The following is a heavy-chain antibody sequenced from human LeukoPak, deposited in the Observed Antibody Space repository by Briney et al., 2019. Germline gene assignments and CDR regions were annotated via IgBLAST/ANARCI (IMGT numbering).Heavy chain of an antibody. CDR1: GGSISSSSYY. Sequence: SETLSLTCTVSGGSISSSSYYWGWIRQPPGKGLEWIGSIYYSGSTYYNPSLKSRVTISVDTSKNQFSLKLSSVTAADTAVYYCARAGFYYDFWSGPYWGQGTLVTVSS. CDR3: ARAGFYYDFWSGPY. J-gene: IGHJ4*02. V-gene: IGHV4-39*01. CDR2: IYYSGST. D-gene: IGHD3-3*01.